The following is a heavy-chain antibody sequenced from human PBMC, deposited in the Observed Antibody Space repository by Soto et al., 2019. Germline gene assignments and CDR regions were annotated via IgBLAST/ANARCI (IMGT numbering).Heavy chain of an antibody. CDR3: AKENGYSSSWFEFDY. Sequence: EVQLLESGGGLVQPGGPLGPSWAAFGLPFRSYAISWFPRAQGKGLEGVSAISGSGGTTYYADSVKGRFTISRDNSKNTLYLQMNSLRAEDTAVYYCAKENGYSSSWFEFDYWGQGTLVTVSS. D-gene: IGHD6-13*01. J-gene: IGHJ4*02. V-gene: IGHV3-23*01. CDR1: GLPFRSYA. CDR2: ISGSGGTT.